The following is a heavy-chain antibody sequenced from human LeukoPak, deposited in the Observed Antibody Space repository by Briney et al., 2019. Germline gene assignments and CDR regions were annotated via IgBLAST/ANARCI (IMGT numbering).Heavy chain of an antibody. J-gene: IGHJ3*02. D-gene: IGHD3-22*01. CDR2: IKQDGSEK. V-gene: IGHV3-7*01. CDR1: GFTFSSYW. Sequence: PGGSLRLSCAASGFTFSSYWMSWVRQAPGKGLEWVANIKQDGSEKYYVDSVKGRFTISRDNAKNSLYLQMNGLRAEDTAVYYCARDHHRRLYDSQARDTFDIWGQGTMVTVSS. CDR3: ARDHHRRLYDSQARDTFDI.